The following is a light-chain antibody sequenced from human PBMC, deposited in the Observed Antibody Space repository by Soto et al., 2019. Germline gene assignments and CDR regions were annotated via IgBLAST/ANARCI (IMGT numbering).Light chain of an antibody. CDR2: DVS. J-gene: IGLJ1*01. Sequence: QSVLTQPASVSGSPGQSITISCTGTSSDVGGYNYVSWYQHHPGKAPKLIIYDVSNRPSGVSISFTGSKSDNTASLTISWLQPEDEADYHCSSYTTSNTRQIVFGTGTRSPS. V-gene: IGLV2-14*03. CDR3: SSYTTSNTRQIV. CDR1: SSDVGGYNY.